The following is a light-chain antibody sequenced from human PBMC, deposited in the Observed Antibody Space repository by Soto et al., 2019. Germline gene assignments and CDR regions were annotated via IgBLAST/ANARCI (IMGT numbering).Light chain of an antibody. Sequence: DIVLTQSPATLSLSPGERATLSCRASQSVRTYLAWYQQKRGQAPRLLMYDASNRASDVPARFSGSGSGTDFTLTISSLEPEDFAVYYCQQRSNWPPITFGQGTRLEIK. CDR1: QSVRTY. CDR3: QQRSNWPPIT. J-gene: IGKJ5*01. CDR2: DAS. V-gene: IGKV3-11*01.